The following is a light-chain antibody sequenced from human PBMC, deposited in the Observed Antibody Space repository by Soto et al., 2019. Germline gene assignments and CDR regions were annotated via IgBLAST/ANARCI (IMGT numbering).Light chain of an antibody. CDR1: QSVRSS. CDR3: QQYNNWPPA. V-gene: IGKV3-15*01. Sequence: EIVMTQSPATLSVSPGERATLSCRASQSVRSSLAWYQQKPGQAPRLLIDGASTRATGIPARFSGSGSGTEFTLTISSLQSEDFAVYYCQQYNNWPPAFGQGNKLEIK. CDR2: GAS. J-gene: IGKJ2*01.